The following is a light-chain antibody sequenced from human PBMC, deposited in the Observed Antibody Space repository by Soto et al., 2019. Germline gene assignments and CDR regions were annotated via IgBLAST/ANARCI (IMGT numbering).Light chain of an antibody. V-gene: IGKV3-11*01. J-gene: IGKJ4*01. CDR1: ESVSRY. Sequence: EIVLTQSPATLSLSPGNRATLSCRASESVSRYLAWYQQKPGQAPRLLIYDASSRAAGIPARFSGSGSGTDFTLTINSLEPEDFAVYYCQQRSDWPSTFGGGTKVEIK. CDR3: QQRSDWPST. CDR2: DAS.